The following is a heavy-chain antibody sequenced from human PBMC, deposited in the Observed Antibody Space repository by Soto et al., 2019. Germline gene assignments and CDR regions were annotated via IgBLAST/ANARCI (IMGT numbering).Heavy chain of an antibody. V-gene: IGHV3-30-3*01. Sequence: VVSRRFSWAASGFSFSAYAMHWVRQAPGKGLDWVAVLEYYVSNKHYADAVKGRFTISRDNSRNTLYLQMSSLRDEETAVYYCARGASGGVDYWGLGTPVTVSS. CDR3: ARGASGGVDY. CDR1: GFSFSAYA. J-gene: IGHJ4*02. CDR2: LEYYVSNK. D-gene: IGHD3-10*01.